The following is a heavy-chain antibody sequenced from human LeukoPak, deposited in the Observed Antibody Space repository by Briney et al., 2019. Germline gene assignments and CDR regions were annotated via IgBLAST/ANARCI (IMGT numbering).Heavy chain of an antibody. V-gene: IGHV3-23*01. CDR2: INDRSNFK. Sequence: GGSLRLSCVASGFSFSNYAVSWVRQSPGQGLQWVSVINDRSNFKVYADSVKGRFTISRDNFKSTLYLQMNSLRVEDTAGYYCAKDQGSGHGAYTWGTFDFWGLETLVTVSS. D-gene: IGHD4/OR15-4a*01. CDR1: GFSFSNYA. CDR3: AKDQGSGHGAYTWGTFDF. J-gene: IGHJ4*01.